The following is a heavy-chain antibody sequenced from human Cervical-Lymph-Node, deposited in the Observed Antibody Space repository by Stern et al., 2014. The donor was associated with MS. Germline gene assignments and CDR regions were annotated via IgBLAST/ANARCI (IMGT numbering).Heavy chain of an antibody. J-gene: IGHJ3*01. Sequence: EVQLVESGAEVKKPGESLKISCNGSGYTYTNYWIAWVRQMPGKGLEWMGIILPGASEARYSPSFQGRVTISADKSIKTAYLQWASLKVSDTAMYFCATASVRGSNYPDAFDLWGQGTMITVSS. CDR3: ATASVRGSNYPDAFDL. CDR2: ILPGASEA. D-gene: IGHD3-10*01. CDR1: GYTYTNYW. V-gene: IGHV5-51*01.